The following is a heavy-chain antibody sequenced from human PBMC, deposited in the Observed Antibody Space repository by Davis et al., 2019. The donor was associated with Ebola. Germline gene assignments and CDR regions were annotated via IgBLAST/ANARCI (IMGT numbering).Heavy chain of an antibody. J-gene: IGHJ4*02. D-gene: IGHD3-22*01. Sequence: GESLKISCAASGFTFSSYAMHWVRQAPGKGLEWVAVISYDGSNKYYADSVKGRFTISRDSSKNTLYLQMNSLRAEDTAVYYCAKSGSYDSFPNWGQGTLVTVSS. CDR3: AKSGSYDSFPN. CDR1: GFTFSSYA. V-gene: IGHV3-30-3*02. CDR2: ISYDGSNK.